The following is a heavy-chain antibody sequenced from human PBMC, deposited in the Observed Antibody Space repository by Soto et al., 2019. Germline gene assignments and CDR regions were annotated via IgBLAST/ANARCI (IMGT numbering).Heavy chain of an antibody. J-gene: IGHJ4*02. CDR2: ISWNSGSI. Sequence: EVQLVESGGGLVQPGRSLRLSCAASGFTFDEYAMHWVRQAPGKGLEWVSGISWNSGSIAYADSVKGRFTNSRDNAKNSLYLQMNSLRPEDTAFYYCARDGTRAYTSSWYYFDSWGQGDLVTVSS. CDR3: ARDGTRAYTSSWYYFDS. CDR1: GFTFDEYA. D-gene: IGHD6-13*01. V-gene: IGHV3-9*01.